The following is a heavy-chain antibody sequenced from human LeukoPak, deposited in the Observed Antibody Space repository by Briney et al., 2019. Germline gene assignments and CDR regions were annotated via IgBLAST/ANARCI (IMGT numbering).Heavy chain of an antibody. CDR3: ARVRSIAAAGTGFDY. CDR2: INPSGGST. V-gene: IGHV1-46*01. Sequence: ASVKVSCKASGYTFTDYFMNWVRQAPGQGLEWMGWINPSGGSTSYAQKFQGRVTMTRDMSTSTVYMELSSLRSEDTAVYYCARVRSIAAAGTGFDYWGQGTLVTVSS. J-gene: IGHJ4*02. CDR1: GYTFTDYF. D-gene: IGHD6-13*01.